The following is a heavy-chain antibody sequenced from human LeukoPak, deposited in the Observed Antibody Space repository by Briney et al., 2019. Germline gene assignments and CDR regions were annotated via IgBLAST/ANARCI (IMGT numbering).Heavy chain of an antibody. V-gene: IGHV4-59*02. CDR3: ARVPTGMASDN. D-gene: IGHD5-18*01. CDR2: IHHSGSS. Sequence: LETLSLTCTVSGGSVSSYYWSWIRQPPGKELEWIGYIHHSGSSNYYPSLKSRVTMSVDTSKNQFSLKLTSVIAADTAVYYCARVPTGMASDNWGQGTLVTVSS. J-gene: IGHJ4*02. CDR1: GGSVSSYY.